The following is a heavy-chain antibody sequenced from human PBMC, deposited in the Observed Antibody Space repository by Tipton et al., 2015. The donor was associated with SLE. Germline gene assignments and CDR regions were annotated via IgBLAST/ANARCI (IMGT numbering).Heavy chain of an antibody. CDR2: ISSSGSTI. CDR3: ARGYLGIAAAGIGEAFDI. Sequence: SLRLSCAASGFTFSDYYMSWIRQAPGKGLEWVSYISSSGSTIYYVDSVKGRFTISRDNAKNSLYLQMNSLRAEDTAVYYCARGYLGIAAAGIGEAFDIWGQGTMVTVSS. CDR1: GFTFSDYY. D-gene: IGHD6-13*01. V-gene: IGHV3-11*01. J-gene: IGHJ3*02.